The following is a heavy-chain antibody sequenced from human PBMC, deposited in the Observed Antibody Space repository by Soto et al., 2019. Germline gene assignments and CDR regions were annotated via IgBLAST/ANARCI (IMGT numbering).Heavy chain of an antibody. CDR2: TYYRSKWYN. CDR1: GDSVSSNSAA. V-gene: IGHV6-1*01. CDR3: ARGAKIRYCSGGSCYSAFDY. J-gene: IGHJ4*02. D-gene: IGHD2-15*01. Sequence: PSQTLSLTCAISGDSVSSNSAAWNWIRQSPSRGLEWLGRTYYRSKWYNDYAVSVKSRITINPDTSKNQFSLQLNSVTPEDTAVYYCARGAKIRYCSGGSCYSAFDYWGQGTLVTVSS.